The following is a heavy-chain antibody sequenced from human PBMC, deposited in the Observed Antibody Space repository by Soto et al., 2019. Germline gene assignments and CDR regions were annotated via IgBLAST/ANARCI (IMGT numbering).Heavy chain of an antibody. CDR2: ISWNSATI. CDR3: AIGDTRDS. D-gene: IGHD5-18*01. V-gene: IGHV3-9*01. CDR1: GFTFDSFA. Sequence: DVELVESGGGLVQPGRSLRLSCAASGFTFDSFAMQWIRQVPGKGLEWVSSISWNSATIAYADSVKGRFTISRDNANNVVYLQMNNLRAEDTAFYYYAIGDTRDSWGQGTLVTVSS. J-gene: IGHJ4*02.